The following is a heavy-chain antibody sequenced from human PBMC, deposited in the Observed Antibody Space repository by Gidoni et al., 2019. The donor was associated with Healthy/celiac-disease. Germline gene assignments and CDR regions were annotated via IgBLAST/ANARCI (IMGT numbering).Heavy chain of an antibody. CDR3: ARGPRRGIAARPYWFDP. CDR2: INHSGST. V-gene: IGHV4-34*01. D-gene: IGHD6-6*01. Sequence: QVQLQQWGAGLLKPSETLSLTCAVYGGSFSGYYWSWLRQPPGKGLEWIGEINHSGSTNYNPSLKSRVTISVDTSKNQFSLKLSSVTAADTAVYYCARGPRRGIAARPYWFDPWGQGTLVTVSS. J-gene: IGHJ5*02. CDR1: GGSFSGYY.